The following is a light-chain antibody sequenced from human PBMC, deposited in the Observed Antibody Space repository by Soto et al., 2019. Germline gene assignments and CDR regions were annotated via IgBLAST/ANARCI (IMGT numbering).Light chain of an antibody. J-gene: IGKJ2*01. CDR1: QNIRNY. Sequence: DIQMTQSPSSLSASVGDRVTITCRASQNIRNYLNWYQQRPGKTPNLLVYAASNLRSGVPSRFSGSGSGTDFTLTISSLQPEGFGTYYCQQIHSTSSYTFGQGSRVDVK. CDR2: AAS. CDR3: QQIHSTSSYT. V-gene: IGKV1-39*01.